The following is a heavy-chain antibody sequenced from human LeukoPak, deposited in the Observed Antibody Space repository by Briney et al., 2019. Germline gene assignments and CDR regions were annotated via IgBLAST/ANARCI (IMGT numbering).Heavy chain of an antibody. Sequence: SETLSLTCAVYGGSFSGYYWSWIRQPPGKGLEWIGEINHSGSTNYNPSLKSRVTISVDTSKNQFSLKLSSVTAADTAVYYCVRGKYYYDSSGTNGDYWGQRTLVTVSS. D-gene: IGHD3-22*01. CDR3: VRGKYYYDSSGTNGDY. V-gene: IGHV4-34*01. J-gene: IGHJ4*02. CDR2: INHSGST. CDR1: GGSFSGYY.